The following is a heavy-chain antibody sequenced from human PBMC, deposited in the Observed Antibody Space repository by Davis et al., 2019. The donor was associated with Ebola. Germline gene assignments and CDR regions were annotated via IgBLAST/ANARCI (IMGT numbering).Heavy chain of an antibody. J-gene: IGHJ5*02. CDR1: GFTLSSYS. V-gene: IGHV3-21*04. CDR3: SRSHARSFGVVMFAYGWFDP. Sequence: GESLKISCAASGFTLSSYSMNWLRQAPGKGLELVSTISSDSSYIYYADSVKGRFTISRDNAKNSLYLQMNSLRAEDTAVYYCSRSHARSFGVVMFAYGWFDPWGQGTLVTVSS. CDR2: ISSDSSYI. D-gene: IGHD3-3*01.